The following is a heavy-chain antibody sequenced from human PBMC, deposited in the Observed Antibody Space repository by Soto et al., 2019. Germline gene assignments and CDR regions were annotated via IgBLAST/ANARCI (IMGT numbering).Heavy chain of an antibody. CDR2: IRSKANSYAT. J-gene: IGHJ6*02. Sequence: GGSLRLSCAASGFTFSGSAMHWVRQASGKGLEWVGRIRSKANSYATAYAASVKGRFTISRDDSKNTAYLQMNSLKTEDTAVYYCTRNYDILTGYYTNYYYYGMDVWGQGTTVTVS. CDR3: TRNYDILTGYYTNYYYYGMDV. V-gene: IGHV3-73*01. CDR1: GFTFSGSA. D-gene: IGHD3-9*01.